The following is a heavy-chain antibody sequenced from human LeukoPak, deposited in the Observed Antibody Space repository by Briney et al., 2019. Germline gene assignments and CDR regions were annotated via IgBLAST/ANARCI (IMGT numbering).Heavy chain of an antibody. V-gene: IGHV3-23*01. CDR3: AKLPGYSSGWKTTYDY. J-gene: IGHJ4*02. CDR2: TSGSGGST. Sequence: ATSGSGGSTYYADSVKGRFTISRDNSKNTLYLQMDSLRAEDTAVYYCAKLPGYSSGWKTTYDYWGQGTLVTVSS. D-gene: IGHD6-19*01.